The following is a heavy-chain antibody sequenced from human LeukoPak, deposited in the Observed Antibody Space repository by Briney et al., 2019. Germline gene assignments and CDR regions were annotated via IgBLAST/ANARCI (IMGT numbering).Heavy chain of an antibody. CDR3: ATAGLQYQLLSANWFDP. J-gene: IGHJ5*02. CDR1: GYTLTELP. D-gene: IGHD2-2*01. CDR2: FDPEDGET. V-gene: IGHV1-24*01. Sequence: ASVKVSCKVSGYTLTELPMHWVRQAPGKGLEWMGGFDPEDGETIYAQKFQGRVTMTEDTSTDTAYMELSSLRSEDTAVYYCATAGLQYQLLSANWFDPWGQGTLVTVSS.